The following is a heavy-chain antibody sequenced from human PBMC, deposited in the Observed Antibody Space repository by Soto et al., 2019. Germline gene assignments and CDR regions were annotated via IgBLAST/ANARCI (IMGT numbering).Heavy chain of an antibody. J-gene: IGHJ6*02. CDR1: GFTFSSYS. D-gene: IGHD1-1*01. Sequence: EVQLVESGGGLVKPGGSLRLSCAASGFTFSSYSMNWVRQAPGKGLEWVSSISSSSSYIYYADSVKGRFTISIDNAKNSPYLQINSLSAEDTAVYYCAIAYRKLERGGYYYYGMDVWGQGPTVTVAS. CDR3: AIAYRKLERGGYYYYGMDV. CDR2: ISSSSSYI. V-gene: IGHV3-21*01.